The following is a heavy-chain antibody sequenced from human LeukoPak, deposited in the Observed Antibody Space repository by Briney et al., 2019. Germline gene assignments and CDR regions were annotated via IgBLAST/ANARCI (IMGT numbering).Heavy chain of an antibody. CDR1: GFTFSSYW. CDR3: ARAAYSYGTRGYYFDY. V-gene: IGHV3-74*01. CDR2: INSDGSST. Sequence: PGGSLRLSCAASGFTFSSYWMHWVRQAPGKGLVWVSRINSDGSSTSYADSVKGRFTISRDNAKNTLYLQMNSLRAEDTAVYYCARAAYSYGTRGYYFDYWGQGTLVIVSS. J-gene: IGHJ4*02. D-gene: IGHD5-18*01.